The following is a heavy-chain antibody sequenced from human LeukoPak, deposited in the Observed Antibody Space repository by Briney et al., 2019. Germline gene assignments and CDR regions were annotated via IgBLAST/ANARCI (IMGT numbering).Heavy chain of an antibody. J-gene: IGHJ6*03. Sequence: PSETLSLTCAVYGGSFSGYYWSWIRQPPGKGLEWIGEINHSGSTNYNPSLKCRVTISVDTSKNQFSLKLSSVTAADTAVYYCARSPSYYYGSGSYVRSYYYYYMDVWGKGTTVTVSS. CDR2: INHSGST. CDR3: ARSPSYYYGSGSYVRSYYYYYMDV. D-gene: IGHD3-10*01. CDR1: GGSFSGYY. V-gene: IGHV4-34*01.